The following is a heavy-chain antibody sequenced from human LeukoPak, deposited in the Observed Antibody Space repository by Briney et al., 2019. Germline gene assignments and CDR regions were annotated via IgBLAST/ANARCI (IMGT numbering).Heavy chain of an antibody. CDR1: GGSISSYY. CDR2: IYYSGST. Sequence: SETLSLTCTVSGGSISSYYWSWIRQPPGKGLEWIGYIYYSGSTNYNPSLKSRVTISADTSKNQVSLKLNSVSAADTAVYYCARVPRTVKNFYYYMDVWGKGTTVTVSS. V-gene: IGHV4-59*01. CDR3: ARVPRTVKNFYYYMDV. D-gene: IGHD4-11*01. J-gene: IGHJ6*03.